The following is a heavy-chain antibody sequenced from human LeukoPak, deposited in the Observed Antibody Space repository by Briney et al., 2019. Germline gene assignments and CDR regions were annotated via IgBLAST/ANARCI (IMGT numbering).Heavy chain of an antibody. Sequence: PSETLSLTCAVYGGSFSGYYWSWIRQPPGKGLEWIGEINHSRSTNYNPSLKSRVTMSVDTSKNQFSLKLSSVTAADTAVYYCARQGDSSGYYPGYFDLWGRGTLVTVSS. V-gene: IGHV4-34*01. CDR3: ARQGDSSGYYPGYFDL. CDR1: GGSFSGYY. D-gene: IGHD3-22*01. CDR2: INHSRST. J-gene: IGHJ2*01.